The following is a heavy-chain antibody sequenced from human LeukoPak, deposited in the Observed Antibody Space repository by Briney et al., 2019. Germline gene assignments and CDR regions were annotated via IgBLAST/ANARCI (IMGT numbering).Heavy chain of an antibody. Sequence: SETLSLTCTVSGGSISSYYWSWIRQPPGKGLEWIGYIYYSGSTNYNPSLKSRVTISVDTSKNQFSLKLSSVTAADTAVYYCARDAAAGPHYYYYYMDVWGKGTTVTISS. CDR1: GGSISSYY. CDR2: IYYSGST. D-gene: IGHD6-13*01. CDR3: ARDAAAGPHYYYYYMDV. J-gene: IGHJ6*03. V-gene: IGHV4-59*01.